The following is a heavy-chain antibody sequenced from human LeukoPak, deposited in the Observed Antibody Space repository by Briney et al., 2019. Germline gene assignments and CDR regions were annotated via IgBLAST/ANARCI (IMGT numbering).Heavy chain of an antibody. Sequence: GGSLRLSCAASGSTFSNAWMSWVRQAPGKGLEWVGRIKSKTDGGTTDYAAPVKGRFTISGDDSKNTLYLQMNSLKTEDTAVYYCTTNYVEVGGNPDYWGQGTLVTVSS. J-gene: IGHJ4*02. CDR2: IKSKTDGGTT. V-gene: IGHV3-15*01. CDR1: GSTFSNAW. CDR3: TTNYVEVGGNPDY. D-gene: IGHD2-15*01.